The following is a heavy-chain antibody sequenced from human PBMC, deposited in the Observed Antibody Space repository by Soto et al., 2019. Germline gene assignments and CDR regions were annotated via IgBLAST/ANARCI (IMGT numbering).Heavy chain of an antibody. Sequence: GGSLRLSCAASGFTFSSYAMSWVRQAPGKGLEWVSAISGSGGSTYYADSVKGRFTISRDNSKNTLYLQMNSLRAEDTAVYYCAKSRSRYSSSSGMDVWGQGTTVTVSS. D-gene: IGHD6-6*01. J-gene: IGHJ6*02. V-gene: IGHV3-23*01. CDR3: AKSRSRYSSSSGMDV. CDR2: ISGSGGST. CDR1: GFTFSSYA.